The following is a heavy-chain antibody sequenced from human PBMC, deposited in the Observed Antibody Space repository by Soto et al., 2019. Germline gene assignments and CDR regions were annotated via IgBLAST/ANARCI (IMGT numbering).Heavy chain of an antibody. Sequence: PGGSLRLSCSASGFNFKIYGMTWVRQAPGKGLEWISDISTLGTTIHYADSVRDRFTISRDNPTNTVYLHLTSLRDEDTACYYCARVAITGVVNGPLFFLDLWGQGSLVAVSS. CDR2: ISTLGTTI. D-gene: IGHD2-15*01. CDR1: GFNFKIYG. J-gene: IGHJ5*02. CDR3: ARVAITGVVNGPLFFLDL. V-gene: IGHV3-48*03.